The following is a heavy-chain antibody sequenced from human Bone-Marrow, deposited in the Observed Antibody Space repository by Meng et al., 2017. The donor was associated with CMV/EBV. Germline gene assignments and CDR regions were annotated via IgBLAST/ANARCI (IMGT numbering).Heavy chain of an antibody. Sequence: SGFTFSSYAMSWVRQAPGKGLEWVSAISSSGGSTYYADSVKGRFTISRDNSKNTLYLQMNSLRAEDTAVYYCAKDGAVVVAATIFDYWGQGTPVTVSS. J-gene: IGHJ4*02. CDR2: ISSSGGST. D-gene: IGHD2-15*01. V-gene: IGHV3-23*01. CDR1: GFTFSSYA. CDR3: AKDGAVVVAATIFDY.